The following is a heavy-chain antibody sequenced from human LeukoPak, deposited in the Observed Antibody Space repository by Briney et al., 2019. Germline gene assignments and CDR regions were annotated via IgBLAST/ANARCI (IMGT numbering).Heavy chain of an antibody. CDR1: GFTVSSNY. V-gene: IGHV3-66*01. J-gene: IGHJ5*02. Sequence: PGGSLRLSCAASGFTVSSNYMSWVRQAPGKGPEWVSVIYSGGSTYYADSVKGRLTISRDNSKNTLYLQMNSLRAEDTAVYYCARGLAVAWFDPWGQGTLVTVSS. D-gene: IGHD6-19*01. CDR3: ARGLAVAWFDP. CDR2: IYSGGST.